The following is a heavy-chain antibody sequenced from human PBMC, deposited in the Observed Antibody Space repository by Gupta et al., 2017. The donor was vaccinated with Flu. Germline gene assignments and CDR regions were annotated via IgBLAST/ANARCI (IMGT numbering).Heavy chain of an antibody. CDR3: ARDLKGVPAAIKVDAFDI. V-gene: IGHV1-69*08. CDR2: IIPILGIA. D-gene: IGHD2-2*01. J-gene: IGHJ3*02. CDR1: GGTFSSYT. Sequence: QVQLVQSGAEVKKPGSSVKVSCKASGGTFSSYTISWVRQAPGQGLEWMGRIIPILGIANYAQKFQGRVTITADKSTSTAYMELSSLRSEDTAVYYCARDLKGVPAAIKVDAFDIWGQGTMVTVSS.